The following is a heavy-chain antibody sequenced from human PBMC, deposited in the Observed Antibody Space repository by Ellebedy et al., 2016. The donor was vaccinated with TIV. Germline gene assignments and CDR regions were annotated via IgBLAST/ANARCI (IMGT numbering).Heavy chain of an antibody. CDR2: IIPRLGAA. V-gene: IGHV1-69*13. J-gene: IGHJ3*02. CDR3: ARALALRDMVMVPAGDAFEI. CDR1: GETFTTYA. Sequence: AASVKVSCKASGETFTTYAVSWVRQAPGQGLEWVGGIIPRLGAAINSQKFRDRVTLTADESSTTVYMELNSLRFDDTAAYYCARALALRDMVMVPAGDAFEIWGQGTMVTVSS. D-gene: IGHD2-15*01.